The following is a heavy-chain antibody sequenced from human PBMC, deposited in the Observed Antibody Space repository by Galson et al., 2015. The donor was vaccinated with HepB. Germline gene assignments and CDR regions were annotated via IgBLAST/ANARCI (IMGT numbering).Heavy chain of an antibody. CDR3: ARDRPPGGEGSYGMDV. CDR1: GGSISSYY. D-gene: IGHD2-21*01. J-gene: IGHJ6*02. CDR2: IYCSGST. Sequence: SETLSLTCTVSGGSISSYYWSWIRQPPGKGPEWIGYIYCSGSTNYNPSLKSRVTISVDTSKNQFSLRAEDTAVYYCARDRPPGGEGSYGMDVWGQGTTVTVSS. V-gene: IGHV4-59*01.